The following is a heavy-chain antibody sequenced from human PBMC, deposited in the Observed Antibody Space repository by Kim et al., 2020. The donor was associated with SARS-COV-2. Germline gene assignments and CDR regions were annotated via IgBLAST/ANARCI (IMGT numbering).Heavy chain of an antibody. J-gene: IGHJ4*01. CDR1: GYSISSGYY. D-gene: IGHD2-15*01. CDR2: IYHSGST. Sequence: SETLSLTCTVSGYSISSGYYWGWIRQPPGKGLEWIGSIYHSGSTYYNPSLKSRVTISVDTSKNQFSLRLSSVTAADTAVYYCARADIVVVVAATSYFDY. CDR3: ARADIVVVVAATSYFDY. V-gene: IGHV4-38-2*02.